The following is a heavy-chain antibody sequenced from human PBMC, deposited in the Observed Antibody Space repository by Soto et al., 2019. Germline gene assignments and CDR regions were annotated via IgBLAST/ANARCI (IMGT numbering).Heavy chain of an antibody. CDR1: GGSISSGGYS. CDR3: SKDIAGNENWYDP. CDR2: ISHSGST. D-gene: IGHD2-15*01. J-gene: IGHJ5*02. V-gene: IGHV4-30-2*02. Sequence: SETLSLTCAVSGGSISSGGYSWSWIRQPPGKGLEWIGYISHSGSTYFNPSLKSRVTISVDTSKNQFSLKLSSVTAADTAVYYCSKDIAGNENWYDPWGRGTLVTVSS.